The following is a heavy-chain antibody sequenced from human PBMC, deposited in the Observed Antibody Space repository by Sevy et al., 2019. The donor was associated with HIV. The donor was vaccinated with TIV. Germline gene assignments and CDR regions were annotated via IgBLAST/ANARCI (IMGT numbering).Heavy chain of an antibody. CDR2: IKSKTDGGTT. D-gene: IGHD3-16*01. CDR1: GFTFSNAW. V-gene: IGHV3-15*01. CDR3: TTVEMLTMTRENFDY. J-gene: IGHJ4*02. Sequence: GGSLRLSCAASGFTFSNAWMSWVRQAPGKGLEWVGRIKSKTDGGTTDYAAAVKGRFTISRDDSKNTLYLQMNSLKTEDTAVYYSTTVEMLTMTRENFDYWGQGTLVTDSS.